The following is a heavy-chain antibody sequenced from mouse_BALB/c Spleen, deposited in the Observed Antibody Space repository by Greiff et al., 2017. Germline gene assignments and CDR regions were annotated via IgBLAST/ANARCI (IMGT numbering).Heavy chain of an antibody. D-gene: IGHD1-1*01. CDR1: GFNIKDTY. V-gene: IGHV14-3*02. Sequence: EVQLQQSGAELVKPGASVMLSCTASGFNIKDTYMHWVKQRPEQGLEWIGRIDPANGNTKYDPKFQGKATITADTSSNTAYLQLSSLTSEDSAVYYCASLVGPYWGQGTTLTVSS. CDR2: IDPANGNT. J-gene: IGHJ2*01. CDR3: ASLVGPY.